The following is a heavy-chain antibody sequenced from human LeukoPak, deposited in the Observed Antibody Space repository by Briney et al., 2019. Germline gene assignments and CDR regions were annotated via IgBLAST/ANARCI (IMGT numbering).Heavy chain of an antibody. CDR3: AKVLRFLEWLSPNLDY. CDR1: GFTFSSYA. Sequence: PRGSLRLSCAASGFTFSSYAMSWVRQAPGKGLEWVSAISGSGGSTYYADSVKGRFTISRDNSKNTLYLQMNSLRAEDTAVYYCAKVLRFLEWLSPNLDYWGQGTLVTVSS. J-gene: IGHJ4*02. V-gene: IGHV3-23*01. CDR2: ISGSGGST. D-gene: IGHD3-3*01.